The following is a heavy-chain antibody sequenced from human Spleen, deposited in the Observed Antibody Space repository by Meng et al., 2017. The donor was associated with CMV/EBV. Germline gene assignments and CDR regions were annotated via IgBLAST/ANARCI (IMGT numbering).Heavy chain of an antibody. Sequence: GESLKISCAASGFTFSRYDLHWVRQATGKGLEWVSAIGTAGDTYYPGSVKGRFTISRENAKNSLYLQMNSLRAGDTAVYYCARRRARPYYYGMDVWGQGTTVTVSS. CDR2: IGTAGDT. CDR3: ARRRARPYYYGMDV. V-gene: IGHV3-13*01. CDR1: GFTFSRYD. J-gene: IGHJ6*02.